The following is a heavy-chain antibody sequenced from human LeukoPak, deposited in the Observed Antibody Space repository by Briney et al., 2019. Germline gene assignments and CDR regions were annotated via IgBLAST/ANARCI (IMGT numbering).Heavy chain of an antibody. CDR3: ARDRAGTKAWVEFDP. CDR2: IYADGAT. J-gene: IGHJ5*02. Sequence: GGSLRLSYAASGFTFSQSYMSWVRRAPGRGREGGSLIYADGATHYANSVKGRFTISRDNSKNTVYLEMNSLRPEDTAVYYCARDRAGTKAWVEFDPWGQGTLVTVSS. D-gene: IGHD3-10*01. V-gene: IGHV3-66*02. CDR1: GFTFSQSY.